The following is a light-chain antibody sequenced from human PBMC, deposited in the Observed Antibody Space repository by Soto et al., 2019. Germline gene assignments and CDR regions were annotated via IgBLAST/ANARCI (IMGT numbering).Light chain of an antibody. CDR1: QSVSSNF. V-gene: IGKV3-20*01. CDR2: DAS. J-gene: IGKJ1*01. Sequence: ELVFTHSPGTLSLSPGERATLSCRASQSVSSNFLAWYQQKPGQAPRLLMYDASSRATGIPDRFSGSGSGTDFTLTISRLEPEDFAVYYCQQYGDSPPTWTFGQGTKVDIK. CDR3: QQYGDSPPTWT.